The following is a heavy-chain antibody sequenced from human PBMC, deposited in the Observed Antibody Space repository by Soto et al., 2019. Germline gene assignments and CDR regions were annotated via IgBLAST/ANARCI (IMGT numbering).Heavy chain of an antibody. V-gene: IGHV3-72*01. Sequence: EVQLVESGGGLVQPGGSLRLSCAASGFTFSDHYMDWVRQAPGKGLEWVGRIRNKANSYTTEYAASVKGRFTISRDDSKNSLYLQMNSLKTEDTAVYYCTRGPPDYWGQGPLVTVSS. CDR3: TRGPPDY. CDR2: IRNKANSYTT. CDR1: GFTFSDHY. J-gene: IGHJ4*02.